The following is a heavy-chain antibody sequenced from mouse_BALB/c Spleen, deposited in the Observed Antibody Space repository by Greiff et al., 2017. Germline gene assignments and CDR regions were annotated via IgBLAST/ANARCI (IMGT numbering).Heavy chain of an antibody. CDR2: IRSKSNNYAT. V-gene: IGHV10-1*02. J-gene: IGHJ1*01. CDR3: VRHYYGSTWHFDV. CDR1: GFTFNTYA. Sequence: EVQRVESGGGLVQPKGSLKLSCAASGFTFNTYAMNWVRQAPGKGLEWVARIRSKSNNYATYYADSVKDRFTISRDDSQSMLYLQMNNLKTEDTAMYYCVRHYYGSTWHFDVWGAGTTVTVSS. D-gene: IGHD1-1*01.